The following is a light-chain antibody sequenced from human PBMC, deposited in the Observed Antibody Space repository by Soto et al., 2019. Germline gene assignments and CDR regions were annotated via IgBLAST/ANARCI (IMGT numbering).Light chain of an antibody. J-gene: IGLJ1*01. CDR2: GNT. V-gene: IGLV1-40*01. Sequence: QSALTQPPSVLGAPGQRVIISCTGGSSNIGADYEVHWYQQLPGTAPKLLIYGNTNRPSGVPDRFSGSKSGSSASLAITGLQAEDEAEYYCQSYDNTLKGCVFGTGTKVTVL. CDR1: SSNIGADYE. CDR3: QSYDNTLKGCV.